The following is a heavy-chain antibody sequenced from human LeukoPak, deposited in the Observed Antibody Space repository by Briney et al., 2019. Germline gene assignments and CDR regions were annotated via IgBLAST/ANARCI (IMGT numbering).Heavy chain of an antibody. CDR1: GLTFSSYS. V-gene: IGHV3-21*01. D-gene: IGHD3-3*01. CDR2: ISSSSSYI. J-gene: IGHJ5*02. Sequence: GGSLRLSCAASGLTFSSYSMNWVRQAPGKGLEWFSSISSSSSYIYDADSVKGRFTIARDNGKNSLYLQMNSLRAEDTAVYYCARVYSTIFGVVRNWFDPWGQGTLVTVSS. CDR3: ARVYSTIFGVVRNWFDP.